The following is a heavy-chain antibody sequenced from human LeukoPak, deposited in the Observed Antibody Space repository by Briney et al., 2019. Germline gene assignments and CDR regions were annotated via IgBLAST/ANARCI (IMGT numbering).Heavy chain of an antibody. J-gene: IGHJ4*02. Sequence: GGSLRLSCAASGFTFNSYSMNWVRQAPGKGLEWVSAISGSGDNTYYADSVKGRFTISRDNAKNSLYLQMNSLRAEDTAVYYCANSRYDSSGYYGIIGYWGQGTLVTVSS. V-gene: IGHV3-21*01. D-gene: IGHD3-22*01. CDR3: ANSRYDSSGYYGIIGY. CDR2: ISGSGDNT. CDR1: GFTFNSYS.